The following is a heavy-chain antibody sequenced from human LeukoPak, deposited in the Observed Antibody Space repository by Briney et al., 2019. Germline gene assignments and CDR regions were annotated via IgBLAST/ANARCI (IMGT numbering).Heavy chain of an antibody. CDR1: GGSISSGSYY. V-gene: IGHV4-61*02. J-gene: IGHJ6*02. CDR2: IYTSGST. Sequence: SETLSLTCTVSGGSISSGSYYWSWIRQPAGKGLEWIGRIYTSGSTNYNPSLKSRVTISVDTSKNQFSLKLSSVTAADTAVYYCAKIAVAGNYCYYGMDVWGQGTTVTVSS. D-gene: IGHD6-19*01. CDR3: AKIAVAGNYCYYGMDV.